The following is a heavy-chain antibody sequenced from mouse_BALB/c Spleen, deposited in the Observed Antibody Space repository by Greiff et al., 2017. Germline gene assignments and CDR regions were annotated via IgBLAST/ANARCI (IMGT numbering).Heavy chain of an antibody. CDR2: IWSGGST. CDR1: GFSFTSYG. CDR3: ARDFNTLDD. D-gene: IGHD5-1-1*01. V-gene: IGHV2-2*02. J-gene: IGHJ1*01. Sequence: VQLKESGPGLVQPSQSLSITCTVSGFSFTSYGVHWVRQSPGKGLEWLGVIWSGGSTDYNAAFISRLSISKNNSKSQVFFKMNSLQANDTAIYYCARDFNTLDDWGAGTTVTVSS.